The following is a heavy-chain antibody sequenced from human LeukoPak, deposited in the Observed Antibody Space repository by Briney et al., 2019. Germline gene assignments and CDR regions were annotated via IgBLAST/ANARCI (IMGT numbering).Heavy chain of an antibody. CDR2: INLKSGVT. D-gene: IGHD6-19*01. Sequence: AAVKVSCKASVYTFTVYIIYWVRQAPAQGLEWVGWINLKSGVTNYTQRLQGRVTMTRDTSISTAYMELSRLRSDDTAVYYCARVRLAVASKYYFDYWGQGTLVTVSS. CDR1: VYTFTVYI. CDR3: ARVRLAVASKYYFDY. J-gene: IGHJ4*02. V-gene: IGHV1-2*02.